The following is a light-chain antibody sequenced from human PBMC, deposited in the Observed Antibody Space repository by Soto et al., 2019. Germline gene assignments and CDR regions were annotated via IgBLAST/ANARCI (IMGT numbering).Light chain of an antibody. CDR3: SSYAGSNIWV. J-gene: IGLJ3*02. V-gene: IGLV2-8*01. CDR2: EVS. Sequence: QSVLTQPPSASGSPGQSVTISYTGTSSDVGGYNFVSWYQHHPGKAPKLMIYEVSKRPSGVPDRFSGSKSGNTASLTVSGLQAEDEADYYCSSYAGSNIWVFGGGTKLTVL. CDR1: SSDVGGYNF.